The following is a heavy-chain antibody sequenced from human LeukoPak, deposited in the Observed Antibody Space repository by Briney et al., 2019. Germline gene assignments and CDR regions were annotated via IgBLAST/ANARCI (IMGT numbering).Heavy chain of an antibody. CDR3: AKDIVPIYGSTFDF. CDR2: ISDSGGIT. D-gene: IGHD4-17*01. CDR1: GFTFSTFA. Sequence: GGSLRLSCAASGFTFSTFAMNWVRQGPGKGLEWVAVISDSGGITYYADSLKGRFTISRDNSKNTLYLQMNSLRAEDTAVYYCAKDIVPIYGSTFDFWGQGTMVTVSS. V-gene: IGHV3-23*01. J-gene: IGHJ3*01.